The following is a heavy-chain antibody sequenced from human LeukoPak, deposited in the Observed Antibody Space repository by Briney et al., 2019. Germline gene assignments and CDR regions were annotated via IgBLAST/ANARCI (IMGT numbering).Heavy chain of an antibody. CDR1: GSSVSSDEYY. V-gene: IGHV4-31*03. CDR3: ARVRVLRFLEWFLDF. J-gene: IGHJ4*02. Sequence: SETLSLTCTVSGSSVSSDEYYWSWVRQHPGKGLEWIGYVYYSGSSYYIPSLESRVTMSVEVSKNQFSLELRSVTAADTAVYYCARVRVLRFLEWFLDFWGQGALVTVSS. CDR2: VYYSGSS. D-gene: IGHD3-3*01.